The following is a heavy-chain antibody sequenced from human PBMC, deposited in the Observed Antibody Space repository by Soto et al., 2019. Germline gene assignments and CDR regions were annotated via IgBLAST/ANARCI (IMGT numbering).Heavy chain of an antibody. V-gene: IGHV5-51*01. J-gene: IGHJ3*02. D-gene: IGHD5-12*01. Sequence: GESLKISCKGSGYRFTNYWIGWVRQMPGEGLEWMGVIYPGDSDTRYSPSFQGQVTISADKSISTAYLQWSSLKASDTAIYYCATTDIVSTIDDGRDAFDIWGQGTMVTVSS. CDR1: GYRFTNYW. CDR2: IYPGDSDT. CDR3: ATTDIVSTIDDGRDAFDI.